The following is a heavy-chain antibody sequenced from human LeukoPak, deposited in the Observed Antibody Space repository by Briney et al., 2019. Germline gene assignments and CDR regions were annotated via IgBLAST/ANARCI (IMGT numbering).Heavy chain of an antibody. J-gene: IGHJ4*02. CDR1: GGSIISSSYY. CDR3: ARLSSKTTD. V-gene: IGHV4-39*02. Sequence: PSETLSLTCTVSGGSIISSSYYWGWIRQPPGKGLEWIGTIYYSGSTYYNPSLRSRITISVDTSKNHFSLRLSSVTAADTALYYCARLSSKTTDWGQGTLVTVSS. D-gene: IGHD1-14*01. CDR2: IYYSGST.